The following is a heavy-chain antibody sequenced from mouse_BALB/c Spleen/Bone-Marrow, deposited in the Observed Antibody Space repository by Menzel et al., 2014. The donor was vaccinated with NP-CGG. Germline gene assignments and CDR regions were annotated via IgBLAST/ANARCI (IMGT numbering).Heavy chain of an antibody. CDR1: GFNIKDTY. CDR3: AVYDYEGFAY. Sequence: EVQGVESGAELVKPGASVKLSCTASGFNIKDTYMHWVKQRPEQGLEWIGRIDPANGNTKYDPKFQSKATITADTSSNTAYLQLSSLTSEDTAVYYCAVYDYEGFAYWGQGTLVTVSA. D-gene: IGHD2-4*01. V-gene: IGHV14-3*02. J-gene: IGHJ3*01. CDR2: IDPANGNT.